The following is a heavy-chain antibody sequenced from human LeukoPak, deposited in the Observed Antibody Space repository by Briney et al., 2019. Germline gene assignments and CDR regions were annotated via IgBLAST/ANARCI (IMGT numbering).Heavy chain of an antibody. V-gene: IGHV1-2*02. CDR3: ARASSGWYHRFDY. CDR1: GYTFTSYY. J-gene: IGHJ4*02. CDR2: INPSGGST. D-gene: IGHD6-19*01. Sequence: ASVKVSCKASGYTFTSYYMHWVRQAPGQGLEWMGIINPSGGSTNYAQKFQGRVTMTRDTSISTAYMEVSRLRSDDTAVYYCARASSGWYHRFDYWGQGTLVTVSS.